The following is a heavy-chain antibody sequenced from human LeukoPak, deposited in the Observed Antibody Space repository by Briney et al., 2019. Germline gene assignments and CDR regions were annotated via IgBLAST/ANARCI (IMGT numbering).Heavy chain of an antibody. CDR1: GYTLTELS. D-gene: IGHD3-10*01. Sequence: ASVKVSCKVSGYTLTELSMHWVRQAPGKGLEWMGGSDPEDGETIYAQKFQGRVTMTEDTSTDTAYMELSSLRSEDTAVYYCATGVWFGELEGNWGQGTLVTVSS. CDR3: ATGVWFGELEGN. J-gene: IGHJ4*02. V-gene: IGHV1-24*01. CDR2: SDPEDGET.